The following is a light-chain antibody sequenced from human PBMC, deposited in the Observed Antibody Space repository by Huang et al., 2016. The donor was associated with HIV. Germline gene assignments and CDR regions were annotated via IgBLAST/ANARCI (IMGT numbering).Light chain of an antibody. Sequence: DIVMTQSPDSLAVSLGERAPINCKSSQSVLYRSNNKNYLDWYQQKPGQPPKLLMYWASTRESGVPYRFTGSGSGTDFSLTISSLQAEDVAVYYCQQYDTSPWTFGQGTKVEIK. CDR3: QQYDTSPWT. J-gene: IGKJ1*01. CDR1: QSVLYRSNNKNY. V-gene: IGKV4-1*01. CDR2: WAS.